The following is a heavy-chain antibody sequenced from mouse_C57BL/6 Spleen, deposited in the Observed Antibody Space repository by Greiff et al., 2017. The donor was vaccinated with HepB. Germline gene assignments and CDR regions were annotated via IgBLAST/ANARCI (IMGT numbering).Heavy chain of an antibody. Sequence: QVQLQQPGAELVKPGASVKLSCKASGYTFTSYWMQWVKQRPGQGLEWIGEIDPSDSYTNYNQKFKGKATVTVDTSSSTAYMQLSSLTSEDSAVYYCAKGGYYGSSYNYAMDYWGQGTSVTVSS. J-gene: IGHJ4*01. CDR2: IDPSDSYT. CDR1: GYTFTSYW. D-gene: IGHD1-1*01. V-gene: IGHV1-50*01. CDR3: AKGGYYGSSYNYAMDY.